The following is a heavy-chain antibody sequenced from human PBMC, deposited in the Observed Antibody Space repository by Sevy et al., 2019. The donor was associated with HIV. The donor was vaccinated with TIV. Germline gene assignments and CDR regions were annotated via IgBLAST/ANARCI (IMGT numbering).Heavy chain of an antibody. J-gene: IGHJ4*02. Sequence: SETLSLTCTVSGYSISSGYYWGWIRQPPGKGLEGVGSIYHSGSTYYNPSLKSRVTISVDTSKNKFSLQLISVTAADTAVYYCAGDSLELRAHDYWGQGTLVTVSS. CDR2: IYHSGST. D-gene: IGHD1-26*01. CDR1: GYSISSGYY. CDR3: AGDSLELRAHDY. V-gene: IGHV4-38-2*02.